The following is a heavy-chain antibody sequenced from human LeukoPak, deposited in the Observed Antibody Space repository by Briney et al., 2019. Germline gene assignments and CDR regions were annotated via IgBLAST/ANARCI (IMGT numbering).Heavy chain of an antibody. Sequence: SETLSLTCTVSGGSISSYYWSWIRQPAGKGLEWIGNIFYSGSTYYSPSLKSRVTISLDTSRNQFSLKLSSVTAADTAVYYCAREHCSGGSCYSIYYYYYMDVWGKGTTVTVSS. J-gene: IGHJ6*03. V-gene: IGHV4-59*12. CDR1: GGSISSYY. CDR3: AREHCSGGSCYSIYYYYYMDV. CDR2: IFYSGST. D-gene: IGHD2-15*01.